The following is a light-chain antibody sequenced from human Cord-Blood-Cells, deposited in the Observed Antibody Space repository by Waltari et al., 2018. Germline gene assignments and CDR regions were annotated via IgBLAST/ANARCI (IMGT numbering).Light chain of an antibody. CDR3: QQYGSSPGT. CDR2: GAS. Sequence: EIVLTQSPGTLSLSPGERATLSCRASQSVSSSYLAWYQQKHGQAPRLLSYGASSRATGIPDRFSGSGAGTDFTLTISRLEPEDCAVYYCQQYGSSPGTFGQGTKVEIK. CDR1: QSVSSSY. V-gene: IGKV3-20*01. J-gene: IGKJ1*01.